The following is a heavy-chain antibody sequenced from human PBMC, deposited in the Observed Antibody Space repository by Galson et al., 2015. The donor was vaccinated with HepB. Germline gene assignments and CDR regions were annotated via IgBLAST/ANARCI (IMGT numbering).Heavy chain of an antibody. D-gene: IGHD4-17*01. Sequence: SLRLSCAASGFTFSSYWMSWVRQAPGKGLEWVANIKQDGSEKYYVDSVKGRFTISRDNAKNSLYLQMNSLRAEDTAVYYCARAPGYGDYAFIYYYYYYGMDVWGQGTTVTVSS. V-gene: IGHV3-7*03. CDR2: IKQDGSEK. CDR1: GFTFSSYW. J-gene: IGHJ6*02. CDR3: ARAPGYGDYAFIYYYYYYGMDV.